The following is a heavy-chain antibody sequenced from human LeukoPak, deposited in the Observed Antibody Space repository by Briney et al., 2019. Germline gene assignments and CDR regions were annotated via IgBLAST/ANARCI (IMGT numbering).Heavy chain of an antibody. D-gene: IGHD3-22*01. CDR2: ISSSSSYI. Sequence: GGSLRLSCAASGFTFSSYSMIWVRQAPGKGLEWVSSISSSSSYIYYADSVKGRFTISRDNAKNSLYLQMNSLRAEDTAVYYCFTYYYDSSGYQTADYWGQGTLVTVSS. V-gene: IGHV3-21*01. CDR1: GFTFSSYS. J-gene: IGHJ4*02. CDR3: FTYYYDSSGYQTADY.